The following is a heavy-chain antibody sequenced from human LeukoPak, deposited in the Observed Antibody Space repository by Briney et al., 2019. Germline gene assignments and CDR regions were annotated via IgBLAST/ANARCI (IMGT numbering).Heavy chain of an antibody. CDR3: AITVPGVTDAFDI. Sequence: SETLSLTCAVSGGSISSSGYSWGWIRQPPGKGLEWIGYIYNTGNIYYDPSLKSRVTISVDRSKNQFSLNLTSVSAADTAVYYCAITVPGVTDAFDIWGQGAMVTVSS. D-gene: IGHD3-10*01. J-gene: IGHJ3*02. CDR2: IYNTGNI. V-gene: IGHV4-30-2*01. CDR1: GGSISSSGYS.